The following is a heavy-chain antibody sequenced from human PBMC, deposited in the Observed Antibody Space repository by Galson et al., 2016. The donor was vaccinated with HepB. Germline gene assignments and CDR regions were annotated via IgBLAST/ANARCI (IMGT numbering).Heavy chain of an antibody. CDR1: GFTLSSYD. Sequence: SLRLSCAASGFTLSSYDMHWVRQATGEGLEWVSVIGTAGNPSYAGSVKGRFTISRENAKNSLYLQMNSLSAGDTAVYYCVREGDYGSGLDYWGQGTLVTVSS. V-gene: IGHV3-13*05. CDR3: VREGDYGSGLDY. CDR2: IGTAGNP. J-gene: IGHJ4*02. D-gene: IGHD3-10*01.